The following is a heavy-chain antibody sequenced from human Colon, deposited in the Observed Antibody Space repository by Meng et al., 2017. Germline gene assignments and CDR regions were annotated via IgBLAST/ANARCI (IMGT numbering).Heavy chain of an antibody. J-gene: IGHJ3*02. Sequence: ASVKVSCKASGYTFTNYGLHWLRRAPGQRLEWMGWINAGDGNTIYSQNFRGRVTITGDTSATTAYMELSSLISEDTAVYYCAREIDRISMRAFDIWGQGTMVTVSS. V-gene: IGHV1-3*01. CDR3: AREIDRISMRAFDI. CDR2: INAGDGNT. D-gene: IGHD2-15*01. CDR1: GYTFTNYG.